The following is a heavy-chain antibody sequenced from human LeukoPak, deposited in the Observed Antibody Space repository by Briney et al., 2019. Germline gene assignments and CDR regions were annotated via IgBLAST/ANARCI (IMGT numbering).Heavy chain of an antibody. CDR3: ASPSGGRYRDDALDI. D-gene: IGHD3-10*01. Sequence: SETPSLTCTVSGGSVTSGSYYWSWIRQPPGKTLEWIGYISYTGTTNYNPFLRSRVTISVDMSMNQIFLKLNSVTAADTAVYHCASPSGGRYRDDALDIWGQGTMVTVSS. J-gene: IGHJ3*02. V-gene: IGHV4-61*01. CDR1: GGSVTSGSYY. CDR2: ISYTGTT.